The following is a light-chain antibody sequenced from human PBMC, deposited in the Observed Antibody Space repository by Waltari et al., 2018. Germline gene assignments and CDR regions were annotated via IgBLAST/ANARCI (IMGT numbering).Light chain of an antibody. CDR2: GKN. J-gene: IGLJ1*01. CDR1: SLRSYY. Sequence: SSELTQDPAVSVALGQTVRITCQGDSLRSYYASWYQQKPGKAPVVVIYGKNNRPAGVPDRFPGSRSGNTASLSITGAQAEDEADYYCNSRDSTGNHFYVFGTGTKVTVL. CDR3: NSRDSTGNHFYV. V-gene: IGLV3-19*01.